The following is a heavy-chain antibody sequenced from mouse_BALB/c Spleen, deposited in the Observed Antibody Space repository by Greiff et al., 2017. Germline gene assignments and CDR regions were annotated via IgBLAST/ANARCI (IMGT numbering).Heavy chain of an antibody. CDR1: GYTFTSYW. CDR2: IDPSDSYT. CDR3: TSFWYDYDY. J-gene: IGHJ2*01. V-gene: IGHV1S127*01. Sequence: QVQLQQPGAELVKPGASVKMSCKASGYTFTSYWMHWVKQRPGQGLEWIGVIDPSDSYTSYNQKFKGKATLTVDTSSSTAYMQLSSLTSEDSAVYYCTSFWYDYDYWGQGTTRTVSS. D-gene: IGHD2-4*01.